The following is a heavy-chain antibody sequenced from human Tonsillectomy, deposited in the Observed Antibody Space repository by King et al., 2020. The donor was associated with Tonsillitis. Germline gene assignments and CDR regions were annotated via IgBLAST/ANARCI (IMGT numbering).Heavy chain of an antibody. D-gene: IGHD1-26*01. J-gene: IGHJ4*02. CDR1: GYTFTGYY. Sequence: VQLVESGAEVKKPGASVKVSCKASGYTFTGYYMHWVRQAPGQGLEWMGWINPNSGGTNYAQKCQGRVTMTRDTSISTAYMELSRLRSDDTAVYYCARVVPEGGSYCIWGQGALVTVSS. CDR2: INPNSGGT. V-gene: IGHV1-2*02. CDR3: ARVVPEGGSYCI.